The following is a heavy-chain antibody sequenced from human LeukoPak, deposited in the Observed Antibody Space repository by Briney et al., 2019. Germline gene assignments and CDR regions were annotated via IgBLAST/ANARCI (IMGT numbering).Heavy chain of an antibody. V-gene: IGHV4-30-4*08. D-gene: IGHD3-10*01. CDR3: ARDKLGLWFGELSYYYYGMDV. Sequence: PSQTLSLTCTVSGGSISSCDYYWIRIPQPPGKDLEWIGYYYYSGIHYYNPSLKSRVTISVHTSKNQFSLKLSSVTAADTAVYYCARDKLGLWFGELSYYYYGMDVWGQGTTVTVSS. CDR1: GGSISSCDYY. J-gene: IGHJ6*02. CDR2: YYYSGIH.